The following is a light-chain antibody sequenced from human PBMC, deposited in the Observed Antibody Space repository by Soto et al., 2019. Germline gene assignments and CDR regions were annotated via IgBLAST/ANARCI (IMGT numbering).Light chain of an antibody. CDR3: GTWDSSLSAGQV. CDR1: SSNIGNNS. Sequence: QSVLTQPPSVSAPPGQKVTISCSGSSSNIGNNSVSWYQHLPGTAPQLLIYDNNKRPSGSPDRFSGSKPGTSATMGITDLRPVDEDDYYCGTWDSSLSAGQVFGGGTKLTVL. J-gene: IGLJ2*01. V-gene: IGLV1-51*01. CDR2: DNN.